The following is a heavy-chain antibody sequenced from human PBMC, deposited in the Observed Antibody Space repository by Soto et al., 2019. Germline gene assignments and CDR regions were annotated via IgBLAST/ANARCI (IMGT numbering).Heavy chain of an antibody. J-gene: IGHJ5*02. V-gene: IGHV4-39*07. D-gene: IGHD4-17*01. CDR3: ARETYGDYVGYFDP. CDR1: GDSISSSSSY. CDR2: IYYTGTT. Sequence: SETLSLTCTVSGDSISSSSSYWGWIRQPPGKGLEWIGSIYYTGTTYYNPSLKSRVTISVDTSKNQFSLKLSSVTAADTAVYYCARETYGDYVGYFDPWGQGTLVTVSS.